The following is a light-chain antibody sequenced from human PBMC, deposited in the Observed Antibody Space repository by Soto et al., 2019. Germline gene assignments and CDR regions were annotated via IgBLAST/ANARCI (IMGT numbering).Light chain of an antibody. J-gene: IGLJ3*02. CDR1: SSDIGAYNY. CDR2: DYN. CDR3: NSYTTTSTRV. Sequence: QSALTQPASVSGSPGQSITISCTGTSSDIGAYNYVSWYQQHPGKAPKLMLYDYNSRPSGVSNRFSGSKSGNTASLTISGLQAEDEADYYCNSYTTTSTRVFGGGTKLTVL. V-gene: IGLV2-14*01.